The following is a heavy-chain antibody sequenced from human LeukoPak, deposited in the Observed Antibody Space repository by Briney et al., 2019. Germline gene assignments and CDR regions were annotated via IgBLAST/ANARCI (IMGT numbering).Heavy chain of an antibody. CDR3: ASSYGSSAYYPFDY. D-gene: IGHD3-22*01. Sequence: PGGSLRLSCVASGFAFRNNAMSWVRQAPGKGLEWVSLISDSGGSTYYADSVKGRFTISRDNSKNTLYLQMNTLRAEDTALYYCASSYGSSAYYPFDYWGLGTLVTVSS. CDR2: ISDSGGST. J-gene: IGHJ4*02. CDR1: GFAFRNNA. V-gene: IGHV3-23*01.